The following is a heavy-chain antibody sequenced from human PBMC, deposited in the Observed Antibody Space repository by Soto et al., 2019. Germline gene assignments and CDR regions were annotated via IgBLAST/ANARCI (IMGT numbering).Heavy chain of an antibody. CDR3: ARDRIDAFDI. CDR1: GYTFTSYD. CDR2: MNPNSGNT. Sequence: QVQLVQSGAEVKKPGASVKVSCKASGYTFTSYDINWVRQATGQGLEWMGWMNPNSGNTGYAQKFQGRVTMTRDTSISTAYMEVSSLRSDDSAVYYCARDRIDAFDIWGQGTVVTVSS. J-gene: IGHJ3*02. V-gene: IGHV1-8*01.